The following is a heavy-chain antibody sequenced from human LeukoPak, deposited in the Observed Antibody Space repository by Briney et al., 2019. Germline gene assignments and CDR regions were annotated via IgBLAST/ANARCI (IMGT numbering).Heavy chain of an antibody. J-gene: IGHJ4*02. CDR1: GFTFTSYA. Sequence: GGPLRLSCAASGFTFTSYAMSWVRQAPGKGLQWVSVINGGGTSTDYAGSVKGRFTISRDNSKNTLYLQMNSLRAEDTAIYYCARGPSGYHNTGGQGTLVTVSS. V-gene: IGHV3-23*01. D-gene: IGHD5-12*01. CDR2: INGGGTST. CDR3: ARGPSGYHNT.